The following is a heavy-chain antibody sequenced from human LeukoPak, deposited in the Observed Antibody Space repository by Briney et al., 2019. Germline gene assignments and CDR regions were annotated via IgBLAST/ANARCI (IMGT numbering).Heavy chain of an antibody. J-gene: IGHJ4*02. CDR1: GGSISSGSYY. CDR2: IYTSGST. CDR3: ARGSAALDY. D-gene: IGHD6-13*01. V-gene: IGHV4-61*02. Sequence: SEALSLTCTVSGGSISSGSYYWSWIRQPAGKGLEWIGRIYTSGSTNYNPSLKSRVTISVDTSKNQFSLKLSSVTAADTAVYYCARGSAALDYWGQGTLVTVSS.